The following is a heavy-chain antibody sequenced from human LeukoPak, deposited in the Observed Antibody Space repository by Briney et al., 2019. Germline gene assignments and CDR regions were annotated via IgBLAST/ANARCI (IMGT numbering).Heavy chain of an antibody. CDR2: INHSGST. J-gene: IGHJ3*01. D-gene: IGHD6-6*01. CDR3: ARHEFGSSSAAFDS. V-gene: IGHV4-34*01. CDR1: GGSFSGYY. Sequence: SETLSLTCAVYGGSFSGYYWSWIRQPPGKGLEWIGEINHSGSTNYNPSLKSRVTISLDTSKNQFSLNMISVTAADTAVYYCARHEFGSSSAAFDSWGQGTMVIVSS.